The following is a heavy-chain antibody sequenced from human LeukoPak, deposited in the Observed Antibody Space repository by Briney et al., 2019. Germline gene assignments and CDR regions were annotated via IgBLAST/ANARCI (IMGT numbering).Heavy chain of an antibody. CDR1: GFTSSSYA. D-gene: IGHD6-13*01. CDR2: VSGSGDRM. J-gene: IGHJ4*02. Sequence: GGSLRLSCAASGFTSSSYALNWVRQAPGKGLEWVATVSGSGDRMYHADSVKGRFTTSRDNSKNTIYLQMNSLRAEDTALYYCAKAAAAPGFDFWGQGTLVTVSS. CDR3: AKAAAAPGFDF. V-gene: IGHV3-23*01.